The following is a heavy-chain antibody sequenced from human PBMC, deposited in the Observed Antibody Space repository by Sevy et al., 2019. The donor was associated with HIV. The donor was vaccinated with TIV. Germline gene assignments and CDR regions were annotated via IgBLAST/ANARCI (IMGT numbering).Heavy chain of an antibody. Sequence: ASVKVSCKASGYTFTSYDINWVRQATGQGLEWMGWMNPNSGNTGYAQKFQGRVTMTRNTSISTAYMELSSLRSEDTTVYYCARRCSNCSSTSCSYYYYGMDVWGQGTTVTVSS. CDR2: MNPNSGNT. V-gene: IGHV1-8*01. CDR3: ARRCSNCSSTSCSYYYYGMDV. CDR1: GYTFTSYD. J-gene: IGHJ6*02. D-gene: IGHD2-2*01.